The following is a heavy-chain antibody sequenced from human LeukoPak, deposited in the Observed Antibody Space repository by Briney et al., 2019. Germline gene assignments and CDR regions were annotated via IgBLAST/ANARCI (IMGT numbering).Heavy chain of an antibody. V-gene: IGHV6-1*01. Sequence: SQTLSLTCAISGDSVSSNSAAWNWIRQSPSRGLEWLGRTYYRSKWYNDYAVSVKSRITINPDTSKNQFSLQLNSVTPEDTAVYYCARAPKDKGDYYYYGMDVWGQGTTVTVSS. CDR2: TYYRSKWYN. CDR3: ARAPKDKGDYYYYGMDV. CDR1: GDSVSSNSAA. J-gene: IGHJ6*02. D-gene: IGHD1-26*01.